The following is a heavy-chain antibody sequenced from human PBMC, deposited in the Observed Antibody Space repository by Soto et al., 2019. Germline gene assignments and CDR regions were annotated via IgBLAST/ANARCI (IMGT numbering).Heavy chain of an antibody. CDR3: ARDIGGIGLYGYGMDV. V-gene: IGHV3-48*02. Sequence: GGSLRLSCAASGFTFSRYSMNWVRQAPGKGLEWVSYISSSSSTIYYADTVKGRFIISRDNAKNSLYLQMNNLRDEDTVVYYCARDIGGIGLYGYGMDVWGQGTTVTVSS. CDR1: GFTFSRYS. J-gene: IGHJ6*02. D-gene: IGHD3-10*01. CDR2: ISSSSSTI.